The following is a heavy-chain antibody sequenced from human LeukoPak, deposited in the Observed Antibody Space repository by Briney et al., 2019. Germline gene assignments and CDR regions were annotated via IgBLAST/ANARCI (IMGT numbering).Heavy chain of an antibody. CDR2: MNPNSGNT. V-gene: IGHV1-8*01. Sequence: GASVKVSCNAAGYTFTSYDINWVRQATGQGLEWMGWMNPNSGNTGYAQKFQGRVTMTRTTSISTTYMELSSLRSEDTAVYYCARGPYSSSWYEYYDYWGQGTLVTVSS. CDR3: ARGPYSSSWYEYYDY. J-gene: IGHJ4*02. D-gene: IGHD6-13*01. CDR1: GYTFTSYD.